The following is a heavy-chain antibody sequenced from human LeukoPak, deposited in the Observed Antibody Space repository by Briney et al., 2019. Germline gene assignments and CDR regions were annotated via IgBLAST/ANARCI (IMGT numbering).Heavy chain of an antibody. D-gene: IGHD6-13*01. Sequence: SETLSLTCTVSGGSISSGSYDWSWIRQPAGKGLEWIGRIYTSGSTDYNPSLKSRVTISVDTSKNQFSLKLSSVTAADTAVYYCARGRSEVAAAGTIGSDFDYWGQGTLVTVSS. V-gene: IGHV4-61*02. J-gene: IGHJ4*02. CDR1: GGSISSGSYD. CDR2: IYTSGST. CDR3: ARGRSEVAAAGTIGSDFDY.